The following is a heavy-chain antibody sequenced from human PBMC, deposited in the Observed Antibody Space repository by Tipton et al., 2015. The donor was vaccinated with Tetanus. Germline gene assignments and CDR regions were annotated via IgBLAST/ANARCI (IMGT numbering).Heavy chain of an antibody. CDR1: GYPFNNFW. CDR3: VTGTLRYGA. V-gene: IGHV3-7*01. D-gene: IGHD3-9*01. J-gene: IGHJ5*02. Sequence: QLVQSGAEVIEPGESLKISCKGFGYPFNNFWIGWVRQAPGKGLEWVASIQPDESESHFVDSVKGRFTISRDNTKNSVYLQMNSLRIEDTAVYYCVTGTLRYGAWGQGTLVTVSS. CDR2: IQPDESES.